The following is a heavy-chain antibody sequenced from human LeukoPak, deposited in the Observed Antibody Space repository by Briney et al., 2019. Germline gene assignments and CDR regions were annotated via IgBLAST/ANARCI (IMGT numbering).Heavy chain of an antibody. CDR2: INPNSGGT. Sequence: ASVKVSCKASGYTFTGYYMHWVRQAPGQGLEWMGWINPNSGGTNYAQKFQGRVTMTRDTSISTAYMELSRLRSDDTAVYYCARGYYYGSGSYYNYYYGMDVWGQGTTVTVPS. V-gene: IGHV1-2*02. D-gene: IGHD3-10*01. CDR3: ARGYYYGSGSYYNYYYGMDV. J-gene: IGHJ6*02. CDR1: GYTFTGYY.